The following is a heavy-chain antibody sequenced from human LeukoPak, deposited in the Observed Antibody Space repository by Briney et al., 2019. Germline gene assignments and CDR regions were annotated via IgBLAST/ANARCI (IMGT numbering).Heavy chain of an antibody. CDR1: GFTFSSYA. J-gene: IGHJ4*02. D-gene: IGHD2-21*01. CDR3: AKTDRWLVIANFDY. Sequence: PGGSLRLSCAASGFTFSSYAMSWVRQAPGKGLEWVSAISGSGGSTYYADSVKGRYTISRDNSKNTLYLQMNSLRAEDTAVYYCAKTDRWLVIANFDYWGQGTLVTVSS. CDR2: ISGSGGST. V-gene: IGHV3-23*01.